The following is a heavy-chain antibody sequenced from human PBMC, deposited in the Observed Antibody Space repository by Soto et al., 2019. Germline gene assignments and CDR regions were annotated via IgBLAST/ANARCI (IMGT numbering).Heavy chain of an antibody. CDR1: GGSISSHY. CDR2: IYSSGST. CDR3: ARDRYSNGWVDC. Sequence: SETLSLTCIVSGGSISSHYWSWIRQPPGKGLEWIGYIYSSGSTNYNPSLKSRVIISVDTSNDQFSLKLSSVTAADTAVYYCARDRYSNGWVDCWGQGTLVTVSS. V-gene: IGHV4-59*11. D-gene: IGHD6-19*01. J-gene: IGHJ4*02.